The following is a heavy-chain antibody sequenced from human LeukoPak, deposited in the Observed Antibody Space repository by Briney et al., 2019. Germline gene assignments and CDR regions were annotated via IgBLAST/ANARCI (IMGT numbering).Heavy chain of an antibody. J-gene: IGHJ5*02. D-gene: IGHD6-13*01. Sequence: SETLSLTCTVSGGSISSSSYYWGWIRQPPGKGLEWIGSISYSGFTYYNPSLKSRVTISVDTSKNQFSLKLTSVTAADTAVYYCARSTAAEGPTHNWFDPWGQGTLVTVSS. CDR2: ISYSGFT. V-gene: IGHV4-39*01. CDR1: GGSISSSSYY. CDR3: ARSTAAEGPTHNWFDP.